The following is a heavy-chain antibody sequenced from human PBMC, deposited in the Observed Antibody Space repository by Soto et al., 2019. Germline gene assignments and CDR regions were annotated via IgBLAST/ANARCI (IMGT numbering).Heavy chain of an antibody. D-gene: IGHD2-21*01. CDR2: ISPRSNYR. CDR1: GFSFSDHY. V-gene: IGHV3-11*05. CDR3: VRGGGGGQFDS. J-gene: IGHJ4*02. Sequence: QIQLVESGGGMVKPGGCLRLSCAASGFSFSDHYMNWSRQAPGKGLEWLSYISPRSNYREYADSVKGRHTISRDNAKKSLFLQVNSRRAEDTGVYYCVRGGGGGQFDSWGQGTLVTVPS.